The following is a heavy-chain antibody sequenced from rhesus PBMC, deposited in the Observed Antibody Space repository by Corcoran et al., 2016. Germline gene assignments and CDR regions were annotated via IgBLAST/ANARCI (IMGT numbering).Heavy chain of an antibody. CDR3: ARHYGTGIDY. Sequence: QVQLQQWGEGLVKPSETLSLTCAVYGGSVSGYWWGWIRQPPGKGLGWIGRIRSGGSTNYSPSLKNRVTISIDTSKNQFSLKRSYVTAADTAVYYCARHYGTGIDYWGQGVLVTVSS. V-gene: IGHV4-73*01. CDR2: IRSGGST. J-gene: IGHJ4*01. D-gene: IGHD3-9*01. CDR1: GGSVSGYW.